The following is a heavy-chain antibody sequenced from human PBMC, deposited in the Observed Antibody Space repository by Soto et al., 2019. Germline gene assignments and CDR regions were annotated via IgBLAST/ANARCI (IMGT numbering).Heavy chain of an antibody. CDR2: IWYDGSNK. CDR1: GFTFSSYG. V-gene: IGHV3-33*01. CDR3: TRVWGYCSSTSCPNAFDI. J-gene: IGHJ3*02. D-gene: IGHD2-2*01. Sequence: GGSLRLSCAASGFTFSSYGMHWVRQAPGKGLEWVAVIWYDGSNKYYADSVKGRFTISRDNSKNTLYLQMNSLRAEDTAVYYCTRVWGYCSSTSCPNAFDIWGQGTMVTVSS.